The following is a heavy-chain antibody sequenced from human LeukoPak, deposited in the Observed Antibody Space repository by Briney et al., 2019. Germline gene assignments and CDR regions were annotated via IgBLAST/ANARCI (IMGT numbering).Heavy chain of an antibody. CDR3: ACHTADAFDI. CDR2: ISSSSSYI. D-gene: IGHD2-2*02. CDR1: GFTFSSYS. J-gene: IGHJ3*02. V-gene: IGHV3-21*01. Sequence: GGSLRLSCAASGFTFSSYSMNWVRQAPGEGLEWVSPISSSSSYIYYAHSVKGRFTISRDNAKNSLYLQMNSLRAEDTAVYYCACHTADAFDIWGQGAMVTVSS.